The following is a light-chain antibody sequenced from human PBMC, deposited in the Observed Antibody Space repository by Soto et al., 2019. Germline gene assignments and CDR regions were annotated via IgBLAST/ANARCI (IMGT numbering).Light chain of an antibody. CDR1: QSVSSSY. V-gene: IGKV3-20*01. CDR3: QQYGSSPQ. J-gene: IGKJ1*01. CDR2: GAS. Sequence: EIVLTQSPGTLSLSPGERATLSCRASQSVSSSYLAWYQQKPGQAPRLLIYGASSRATGIPDRFSGSGSGTDFTLTISRLEPEDFAVYYCQQYGSSPQFGQGTTVEIK.